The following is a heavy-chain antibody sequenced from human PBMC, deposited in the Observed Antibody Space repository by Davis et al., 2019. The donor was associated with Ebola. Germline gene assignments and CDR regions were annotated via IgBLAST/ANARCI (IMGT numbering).Heavy chain of an antibody. CDR1: GFTFSSYS. CDR2: ISSSSSYI. J-gene: IGHJ5*02. V-gene: IGHV3-21*01. CDR3: ARVQLWYGNWFDP. D-gene: IGHD5-18*01. Sequence: GESLKISCAASGFTFSSYSMNWVRQAPGKGLEWVSSISSSSSYIYYADSVKGRFTISRDNAKNSLYLQMNSLRAEDTAVYYCARVQLWYGNWFDPWGQGTLVTVSS.